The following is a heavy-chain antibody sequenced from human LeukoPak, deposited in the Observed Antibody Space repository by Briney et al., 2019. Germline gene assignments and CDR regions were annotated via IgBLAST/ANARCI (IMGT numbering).Heavy chain of an antibody. CDR1: GFTFSAYD. V-gene: IGHV3-48*03. D-gene: IGHD6-13*01. CDR3: ARPGYSSSWSAFDI. CDR2: ITSSGSTI. Sequence: GGSLRLSCAASGFTFSAYDMNWVRQAPGKGLEWVSHITSSGSTIYYADSVKGRFTISRDNAKNSLYLQMNSLRAEGTAVYYCARPGYSSSWSAFDIWGQGTMVTVSS. J-gene: IGHJ3*02.